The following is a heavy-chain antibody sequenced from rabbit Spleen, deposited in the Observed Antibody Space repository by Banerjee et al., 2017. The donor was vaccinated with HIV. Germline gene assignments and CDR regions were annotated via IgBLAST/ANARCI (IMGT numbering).Heavy chain of an antibody. CDR2: IRGDKSNIA. CDR1: GFSFSSSDY. D-gene: IGHD6-1*01. V-gene: IGHV1S40*01. CDR3: AGDLGVIVYRFSL. J-gene: IGHJ4*01. Sequence: QSLEESGGGLVQPEGSLILACTASGFSFSSSDYMCWVRQAPGKGLEWIACIRGDKSNIAYYATWAKGRFTISKTSSTTVTLQMASLTAADTATYFCAGDLGVIVYRFSLWGPGTLVTVS.